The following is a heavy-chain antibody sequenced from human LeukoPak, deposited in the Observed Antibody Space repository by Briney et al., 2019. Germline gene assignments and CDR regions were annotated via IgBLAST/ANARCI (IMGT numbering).Heavy chain of an antibody. CDR2: ISYDGSNK. D-gene: IGHD6-19*01. V-gene: IGHV3-30*18. J-gene: IGHJ4*02. CDR3: AKASSGWYGPFDY. CDR1: GFTFSSYG. Sequence: PGGSLRLSCAASGFTFSSYGMHWVRQAPGKGLEWVAVISYDGSNKYCADSVKGRFTISRDNSKNTLYLQMNSLRAEDTAVYYCAKASSGWYGPFDYWGQGTLVTVSS.